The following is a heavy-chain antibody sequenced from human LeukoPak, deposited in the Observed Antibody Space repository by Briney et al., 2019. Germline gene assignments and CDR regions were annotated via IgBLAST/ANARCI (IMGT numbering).Heavy chain of an antibody. CDR3: AKDRDIEATAGETDY. D-gene: IGHD5-12*01. Sequence: GGSLRLSCAASGITFSIYAMRWVRQAPGRRLEWVSAISGSGTDTYYADSVKGRFTISRDNSKNTLYSQMNSLRTEDTAVYYCAKDRDIEATAGETDYWGQGALVTVSS. CDR2: ISGSGTDT. V-gene: IGHV3-23*01. J-gene: IGHJ4*02. CDR1: GITFSIYA.